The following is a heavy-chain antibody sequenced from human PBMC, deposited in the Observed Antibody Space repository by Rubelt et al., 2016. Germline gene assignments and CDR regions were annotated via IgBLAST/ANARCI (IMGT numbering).Heavy chain of an antibody. Sequence: QVHLQESGPGLVKPSETLSLTCTVSSYSISSGFYWGWVRQPPGKGLEWIGSIYYSGSPSYRPALKRRVTISVYPAKNQVSLKLSSVTAADTAVYYCAGDRDGYYYFDYWGQGTLVTVSS. CDR1: SYSISSGFY. V-gene: IGHV4-38-2*02. J-gene: IGHJ4*02. D-gene: IGHD3-22*01. CDR3: AGDRDGYYYFDY. CDR2: IYYSGSP.